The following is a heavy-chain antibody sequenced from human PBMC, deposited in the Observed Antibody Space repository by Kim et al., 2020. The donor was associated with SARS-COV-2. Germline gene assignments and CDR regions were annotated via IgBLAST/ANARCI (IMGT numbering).Heavy chain of an antibody. J-gene: IGHJ6*02. V-gene: IGHV3-21*01. CDR1: GFTFSSYS. D-gene: IGHD2-2*02. CDR2: ISSSSSYI. CDR3: ASHRPVGSWYTLGGV. Sequence: GGSLRLSCAASGFTFSSYSMNWVRQAPGKGLEWVSSISSSSSYIYYADSVKGRFTISRDNAKNSLYLQMNSLRAEDTAVYYCASHRPVGSWYTLGGVWGQGTTVTVSS.